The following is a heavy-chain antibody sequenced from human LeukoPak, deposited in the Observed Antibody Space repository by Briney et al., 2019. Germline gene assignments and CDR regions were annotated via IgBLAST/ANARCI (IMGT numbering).Heavy chain of an antibody. CDR3: ARDGYCSGGSCYRYFDY. V-gene: IGHV3-48*02. D-gene: IGHD2-15*01. CDR2: ISSSSSTI. Sequence: GGSLRLSCAASGFTFSSYSMNWVRQAPGKGLEWVSYISSSSSTIYYADSVKGRFTISRDNAKNSLYLQMNSLRDEDTAVYYCARDGYCSGGSCYRYFDYWGQGTLATVSS. J-gene: IGHJ4*02. CDR1: GFTFSSYS.